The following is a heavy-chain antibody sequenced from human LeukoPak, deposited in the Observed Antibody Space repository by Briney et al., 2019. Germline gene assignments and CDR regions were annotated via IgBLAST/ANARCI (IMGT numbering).Heavy chain of an antibody. CDR3: AKETGED. CDR1: GFTFSSYA. CDR2: ISASGGST. V-gene: IGHV3-23*01. Sequence: PGGSLRLSCAASGFTFSSYAMTWVRQPPGKGLEWVSSISASGGSTYYADSVKDRFIISRDKSKNTLYLQMNSLRAEDTAVYYCAKETGEDWGQGTLVTVSS. D-gene: IGHD7-27*01. J-gene: IGHJ4*02.